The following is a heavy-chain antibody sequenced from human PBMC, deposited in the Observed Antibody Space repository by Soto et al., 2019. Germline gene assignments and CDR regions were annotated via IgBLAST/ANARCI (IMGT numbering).Heavy chain of an antibody. Sequence: TGGSLRLSCAASVFTFSSYGMHWVRQAPGKGLEWVAVIWYDGSNKYYADSVKGRFTISRDNSKNTLYLQMNSLRAEDTAVYYCARGGTTVVFDIWGKGKMVTVPS. CDR1: VFTFSSYG. CDR2: IWYDGSNK. V-gene: IGHV3-33*01. D-gene: IGHD1-7*01. CDR3: ARGGTTVVFDI. J-gene: IGHJ3*02.